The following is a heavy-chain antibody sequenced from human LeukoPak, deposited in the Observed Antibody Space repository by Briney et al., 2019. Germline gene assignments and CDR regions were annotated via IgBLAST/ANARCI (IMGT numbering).Heavy chain of an antibody. CDR3: ARATGGYFDRRMDV. V-gene: IGHV3-21*01. CDR1: GFTFSSYS. J-gene: IGHJ6*03. Sequence: GRSLRLSCAASGFTFSSYSMNWVRQAPGKGLEWVSSISSSSSYIYYADSVKGRFTISRDNAKNSLYLQMNSLRAEDMAVYYCARATGGYFDRRMDVWGKGTTVTVSS. D-gene: IGHD3-9*01. CDR2: ISSSSSYI.